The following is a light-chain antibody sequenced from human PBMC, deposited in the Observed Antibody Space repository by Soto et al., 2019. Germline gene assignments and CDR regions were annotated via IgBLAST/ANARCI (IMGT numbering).Light chain of an antibody. CDR2: GAI. Sequence: EIVMTQSPATLSVSPGERATLSCRASQSVSTNLAWYQQRPSQAPRLLIYGAITRTIGIPARFSGSGSGTEFTLTISSLQSEDFAVYYCQHYNNWPPYAFGQGTKLEIK. CDR3: QHYNNWPPYA. CDR1: QSVSTN. J-gene: IGKJ2*01. V-gene: IGKV3-15*01.